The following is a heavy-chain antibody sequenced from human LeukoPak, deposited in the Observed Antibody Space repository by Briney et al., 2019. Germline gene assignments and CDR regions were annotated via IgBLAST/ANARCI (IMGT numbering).Heavy chain of an antibody. J-gene: IGHJ4*02. CDR2: INPSGGST. D-gene: IGHD2-2*01. CDR3: ARVRSGVPAAYWYFDY. Sequence: ASVKVSCKASGYTFTSYYMHWVRQAPGQGLEWMGIINPSGGSTSYAQKFQGRVTMTRDTSTSTVYMELSSLRSEDTAVYCCARVRSGVPAAYWYFDYWGQGTLVTVSS. CDR1: GYTFTSYY. V-gene: IGHV1-46*01.